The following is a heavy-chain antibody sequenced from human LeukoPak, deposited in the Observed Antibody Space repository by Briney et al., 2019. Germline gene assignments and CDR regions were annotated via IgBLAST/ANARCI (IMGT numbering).Heavy chain of an antibody. CDR3: ARVVPGALGYYYYGMDV. V-gene: IGHV4-59*01. CDR1: GGSISSYY. CDR2: IYYSGST. D-gene: IGHD2-2*01. Sequence: SETLSLTCTVSGGSISSYYWSWIRQPPGKGLEWIGHIYYSGSTKYNPPLKSRVTISVDTSKNQFSLELSSVTAADTAVYYCARVVPGALGYYYYGMDVWGKGTTVTVSS. J-gene: IGHJ6*04.